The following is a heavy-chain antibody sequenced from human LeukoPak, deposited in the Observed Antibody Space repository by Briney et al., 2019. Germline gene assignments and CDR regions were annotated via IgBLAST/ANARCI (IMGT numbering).Heavy chain of an antibody. D-gene: IGHD2-15*01. CDR2: ISSSSTYI. J-gene: IGHJ4*02. CDR1: GFTFSSYW. CDR3: ARGKWSTRH. V-gene: IGHV3-21*01. Sequence: GGSLRLSCAASGFTFSSYWMSWVRQAPGMGLEWVSSISSSSTYINYADSVKGRFTISRDNAKNSLYLQMNSLRAEDTAVYYCARGKWSTRHWGQGTLVTVSS.